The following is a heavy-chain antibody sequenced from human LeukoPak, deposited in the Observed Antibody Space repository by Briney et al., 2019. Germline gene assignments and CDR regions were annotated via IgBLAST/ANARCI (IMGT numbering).Heavy chain of an antibody. CDR3: ARDPGYELNY. CDR1: GFTFSRYS. J-gene: IGHJ4*02. Sequence: GGSLRLSCAASGFTFSRYSMNWVRQAPGKGLEWVSTISSSSTYIYYADSVKGRFTISRDNAKNSLYMQMNSLRAEDTAVYYCARDPGYELNYWGQGTLVTVSS. CDR2: ISSSSTYI. V-gene: IGHV3-21*01. D-gene: IGHD2-15*01.